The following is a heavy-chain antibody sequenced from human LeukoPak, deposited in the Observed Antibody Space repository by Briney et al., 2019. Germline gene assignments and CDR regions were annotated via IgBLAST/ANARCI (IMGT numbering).Heavy chain of an antibody. CDR3: ARDRSGSSSLNAFDI. Sequence: SETLSLTCTASGGSISSYYWSWIRQHPGKGLECIGYIYYTGRTYYNPSLKSRVTISIDTSRSQFSLRLSSVTAADTAVYYCARDRSGSSSLNAFDIWGQGTMVTVSS. V-gene: IGHV4-59*06. J-gene: IGHJ3*02. CDR2: IYYTGRT. CDR1: GGSISSYY. D-gene: IGHD3-10*01.